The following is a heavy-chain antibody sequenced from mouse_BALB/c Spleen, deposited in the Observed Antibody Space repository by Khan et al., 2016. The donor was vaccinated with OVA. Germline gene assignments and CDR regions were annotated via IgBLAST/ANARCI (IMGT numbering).Heavy chain of an antibody. CDR2: IYPGSGYI. CDR1: GYTFTDFL. V-gene: IGHV1-77*01. CDR3: ARAGYGGFAH. Sequence: QVRLQQSGPELVKPGASVKMSCKASGYTFTDFLISWLKQRPGQGLEWIGEIYPGSGYIYYNEKFKGKATLTSDKSSNTAYMQLTSLTSEDSAVYCWARAGYGGFAHWGQGTLVTVSA. J-gene: IGHJ3*01. D-gene: IGHD3-2*02.